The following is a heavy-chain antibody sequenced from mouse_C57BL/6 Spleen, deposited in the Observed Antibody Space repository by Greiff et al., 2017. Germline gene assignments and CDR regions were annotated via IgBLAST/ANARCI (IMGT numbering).Heavy chain of an antibody. CDR3: VGGGSPYTLDY. CDR2: IRSKSNNYAT. Sequence: EVLLVESGGGLVQPKGSLKLSCAASGFSFNTYAMNWVRQAPGKGLEWVARIRSKSNNYATYYADSVKDRFTISRDDSESMLYLQMNNLKTEDTALYYCVGGGSPYTLDYWGQGTSVTVSS. V-gene: IGHV10-1*01. J-gene: IGHJ4*01. D-gene: IGHD1-1*02. CDR1: GFSFNTYA.